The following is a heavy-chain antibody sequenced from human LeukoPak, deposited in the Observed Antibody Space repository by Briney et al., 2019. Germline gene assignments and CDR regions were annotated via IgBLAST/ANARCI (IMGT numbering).Heavy chain of an antibody. V-gene: IGHV4-4*07. CDR2: IKTSGSP. D-gene: IGHD1-26*01. CDR1: GGSTSSYY. Sequence: ETRSLTCTVSGGSTSSYYWSWIRQPARKGLEWIGRIKTSGSPNYNPSLKSRVTMSVDTSKNQFSLKLSSVTAADTAVYYCAGEMNSGSYADSWGHGTLVSVSS. J-gene: IGHJ5*01. CDR3: AGEMNSGSYADS.